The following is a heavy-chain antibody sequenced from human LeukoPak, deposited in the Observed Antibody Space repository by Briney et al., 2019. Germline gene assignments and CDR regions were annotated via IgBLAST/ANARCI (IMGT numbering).Heavy chain of an antibody. CDR1: GYTFISYA. CDR2: INTGNGDT. J-gene: IGHJ5*02. Sequence: ASVKVSCKASGYTFISYAMHWVRQAPGQRLEWMGWINTGNGDTKYSQKFQGRVTITRDTSASTAYMELSSLRSEDTAVYYCATDRFVAAAPFDPWGQGTLVTVSS. CDR3: ATDRFVAAAPFDP. V-gene: IGHV1-3*04. D-gene: IGHD6-13*01.